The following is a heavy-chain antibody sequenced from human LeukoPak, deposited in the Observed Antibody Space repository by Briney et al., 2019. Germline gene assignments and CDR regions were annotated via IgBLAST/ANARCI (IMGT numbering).Heavy chain of an antibody. D-gene: IGHD6-19*01. Sequence: GGSLRLSCAASGFTFSSYWMSWVRQAPGKGLEWVSVIYSGGSTYYADSVKGRFTISRDNSKNTLYLQMNSLRAEDTAVYYCAREGSGGVDYWGRGTLVTVSS. V-gene: IGHV3-53*01. J-gene: IGHJ4*02. CDR3: AREGSGGVDY. CDR1: GFTFSSYW. CDR2: IYSGGST.